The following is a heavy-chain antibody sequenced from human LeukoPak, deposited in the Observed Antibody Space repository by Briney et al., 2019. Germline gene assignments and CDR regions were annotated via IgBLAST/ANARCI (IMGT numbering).Heavy chain of an antibody. CDR2: INHSGST. CDR1: GGSFSGYY. CDR3: ARGRGGYVR. V-gene: IGHV4-34*01. J-gene: IGHJ4*02. D-gene: IGHD5-12*01. Sequence: SETLSLTCAVYGGSFSGYYWSWIRQPPGKGLEWIGEINHSGSTNYNPSLKSRVTISVDTSKNQFSLKLSSVTAADTAVYYCARGRGGYVRWGQGTLVTVSS.